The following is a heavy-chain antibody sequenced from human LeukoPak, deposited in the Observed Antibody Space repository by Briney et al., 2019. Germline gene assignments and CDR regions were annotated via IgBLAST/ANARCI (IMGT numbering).Heavy chain of an antibody. CDR1: EFTFSSYG. J-gene: IGHJ3*02. D-gene: IGHD6-6*01. CDR2: ISYDGSNK. V-gene: IGHV3-30*18. Sequence: GGSLRLSCAASEFTFSSYGVHWVRQAAGKGLEWVAVISYDGSNKYYADSVKGRFTISRDNSKNTLYLQMNSLRAEDTAVYYCAKLRSSPGTFDIWGQGTMVTVSS. CDR3: AKLRSSPGTFDI.